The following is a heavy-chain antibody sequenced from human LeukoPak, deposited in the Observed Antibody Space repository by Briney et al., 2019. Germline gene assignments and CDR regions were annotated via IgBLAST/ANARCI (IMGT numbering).Heavy chain of an antibody. CDR2: IYYSGST. Sequence: SETLSLTCTVSGGSISSYYWGWIRQPPGKGLEWIGSIYYSGSTHYNPSLKSRVTISVDTSKNQFSLKLSSVTAADTAVYYCARQGLIVLAGEGDFDYWGQGTLVTVSS. V-gene: IGHV4-39*01. CDR1: GGSISSYY. D-gene: IGHD7-27*01. J-gene: IGHJ4*02. CDR3: ARQGLIVLAGEGDFDY.